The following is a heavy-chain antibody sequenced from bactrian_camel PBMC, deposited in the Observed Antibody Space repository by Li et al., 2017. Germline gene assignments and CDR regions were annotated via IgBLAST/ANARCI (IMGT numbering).Heavy chain of an antibody. V-gene: IGHV3S53*01. Sequence: HVQLVESGGGSVQAGGSLKLTCTTPGFTSNTCNIDWYREAAGRQREWLASITPAGNTRYGESVKGRFTISKDNAENTVYLQIDSLTPEDTALYRCRQCKDCNADHCFSVYWGKGTQVTVS. CDR2: ITPAGNT. D-gene: IGHD3*01. J-gene: IGHJ4*01. CDR3: RQCKDCNADHCFSVY. CDR1: GFTSNTCN.